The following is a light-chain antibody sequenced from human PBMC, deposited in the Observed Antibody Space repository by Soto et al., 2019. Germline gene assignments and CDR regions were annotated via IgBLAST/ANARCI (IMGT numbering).Light chain of an antibody. CDR1: QSVSSN. CDR3: QEYNVWPLT. Sequence: IVMTQSPAPLSVSPGERATLSCRASQSVSSNLAWYQQKPGQTPKLLIYVASTRATGIPARLSGSGSGTECTRTIRSRQSEDVADYYCQEYNVWPLTFGGGTKVEF. CDR2: VAS. J-gene: IGKJ4*01. V-gene: IGKV3-15*01.